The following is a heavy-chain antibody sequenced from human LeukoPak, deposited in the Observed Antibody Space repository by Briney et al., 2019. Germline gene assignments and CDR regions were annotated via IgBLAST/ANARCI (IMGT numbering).Heavy chain of an antibody. V-gene: IGHV1-18*01. D-gene: IGHD2-21*01. CDR3: ARDLVKYYYYYGMDV. CDR1: GYTFTSYG. CDR2: ISAYNGNT. J-gene: IGHJ6*02. Sequence: GASVKVSCKASGYTFTSYGISWVRQAPGQGLEWMGWISAYNGNTNYAQKLQGRVTMTTDTSTSTAYMELRSLRSDDTAVYYCARDLVKYYYYYGMDVWGQGTTVTVSS.